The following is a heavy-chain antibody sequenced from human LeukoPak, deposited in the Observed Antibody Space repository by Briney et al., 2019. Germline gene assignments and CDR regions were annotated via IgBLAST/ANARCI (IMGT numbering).Heavy chain of an antibody. J-gene: IGHJ4*02. CDR3: AREAPPLGLDKWEPPFDY. CDR1: GYTFTSYG. D-gene: IGHD1-26*01. V-gene: IGHV1-18*01. CDR2: ISAYNGNT. Sequence: GASVKVSCKASGYTFTSYGISWVRQAPGQGLEWMGWISAYNGNTSYAQKLQGRVTMTTDTSTSTAYMELRSLRSDDTAVYYCAREAPPLGLDKWEPPFDYWGQGTLVTVSS.